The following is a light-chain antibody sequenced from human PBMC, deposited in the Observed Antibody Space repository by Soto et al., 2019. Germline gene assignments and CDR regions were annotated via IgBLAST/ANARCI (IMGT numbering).Light chain of an antibody. CDR1: SSDVGGNYNY. CDR3: GSYTSSSTLV. V-gene: IGLV2-14*01. CDR2: EVS. J-gene: IGLJ2*01. Sequence: QSVLTQPASVSGSPGQSIIISCTGTSSDVGGNYNYVSWYQQHPGKAPKLMIYEVSNRPSGVSSRFSGSKSGNTASLTISGLQAEDEADYYCGSYTSSSTLVFGGGTKVTVL.